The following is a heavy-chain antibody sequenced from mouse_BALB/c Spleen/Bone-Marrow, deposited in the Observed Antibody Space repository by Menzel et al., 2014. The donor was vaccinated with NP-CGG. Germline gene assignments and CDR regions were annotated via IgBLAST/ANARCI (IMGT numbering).Heavy chain of an antibody. Sequence: EVQGVESGGGLVQPGGSLKLSCAASGFTFSSYGMSWVRQTPDKRLEFVATINTNGGDTYYPDSVKGRFTISRDNAKNTLYLQMSSLKSEDTAMYYCVRGDDYVSWFAYWGQGTLVTVSA. D-gene: IGHD2-4*01. J-gene: IGHJ3*01. V-gene: IGHV5-6-3*01. CDR3: VRGDDYVSWFAY. CDR1: GFTFSSYG. CDR2: INTNGGDT.